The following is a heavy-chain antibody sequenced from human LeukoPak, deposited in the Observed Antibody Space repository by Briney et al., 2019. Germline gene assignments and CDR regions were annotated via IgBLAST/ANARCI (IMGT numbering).Heavy chain of an antibody. CDR1: GGTFSSYT. CDR2: IIPILGIA. CDR3: ARAYYDFWSGYPGPMDV. J-gene: IGHJ6*04. V-gene: IGHV1-69*02. D-gene: IGHD3-3*01. Sequence: SVKVSCKASGGTFSSYTISWVRQAPGQGLEWMGRIIPILGIANYAQKFQGRVTITADKSTSTAYMELSSLRSEDTAVYYRARAYYDFWSGYPGPMDVWGKGTTVTLSS.